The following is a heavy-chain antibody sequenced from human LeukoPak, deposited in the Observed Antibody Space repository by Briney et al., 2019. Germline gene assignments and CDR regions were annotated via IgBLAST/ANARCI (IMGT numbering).Heavy chain of an antibody. Sequence: PGGSLRLSCAASGFTFSSYSMNWVRQAPGKGLEWVSSISSSSLYIYYADSVKGRFTISRDNSKNTLYLQMNSLRAEDTAVYYCARADRLGAALLASFDYWGQGTLVTVSS. CDR1: GFTFSSYS. D-gene: IGHD3-16*01. CDR2: ISSSSLYI. J-gene: IGHJ4*02. CDR3: ARADRLGAALLASFDY. V-gene: IGHV3-21*01.